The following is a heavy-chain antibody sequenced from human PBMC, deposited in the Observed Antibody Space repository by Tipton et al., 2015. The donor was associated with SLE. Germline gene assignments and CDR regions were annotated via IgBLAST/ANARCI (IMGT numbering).Heavy chain of an antibody. Sequence: SGFTFMSYDMNWVRQAPGKGLEWVSYISHSGSTTYYSDSVKGRFTISRDDAMNSLVLQMSSLRVEDTAVYYCAREGGYWSWFDSWGQGTLVTVSS. CDR3: AREGGYWSWFDS. CDR2: ISHSGSTT. V-gene: IGHV3-48*03. CDR1: GFTFMSYD. D-gene: IGHD3-3*01. J-gene: IGHJ5*01.